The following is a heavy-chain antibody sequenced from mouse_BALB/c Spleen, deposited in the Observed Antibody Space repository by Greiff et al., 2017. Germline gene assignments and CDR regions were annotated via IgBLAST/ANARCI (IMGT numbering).Heavy chain of an antibody. V-gene: IGHV14-3*02. Sequence: VQLQQSGAELVKPGASVKLSCTASGFNIKDSYMHWVKQRPEQGLEWIGRIGPANGNTNYDPKFKGKATITADTSSNTAYLQLSSLTSEDTAVCYCATTMIATGAYWGQGTLVTVSA. CDR1: GFNIKDSY. CDR3: ATTMIATGAY. J-gene: IGHJ3*01. D-gene: IGHD2-4*01. CDR2: IGPANGNT.